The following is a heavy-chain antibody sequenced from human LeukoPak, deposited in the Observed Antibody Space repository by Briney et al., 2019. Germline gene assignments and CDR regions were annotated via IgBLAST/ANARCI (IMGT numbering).Heavy chain of an antibody. CDR3: ATVKAKDAFDI. J-gene: IGHJ3*02. V-gene: IGHV1-2*02. CDR1: GNTFTGYY. Sequence: ASVKVSCKPSGNTFTGYYIHWVRQAPGQGPEWMGWINPNSGGTNYAQKFQGRVTMTRDTSISTACMELTRLGSDDTAVYYCATVKAKDAFDIWGQGTMVTVSS. CDR2: INPNSGGT.